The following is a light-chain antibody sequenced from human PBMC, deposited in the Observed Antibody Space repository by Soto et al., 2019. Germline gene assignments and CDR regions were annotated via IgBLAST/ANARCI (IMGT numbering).Light chain of an antibody. CDR3: QQYENLPT. CDR2: DAS. CDR1: QNINNY. J-gene: IGKJ5*01. Sequence: DIQRTQFHSSLSGSLGNSVTITSQASQNINNYLTWYQQKPGRAPKLLIYDASNLEAGLPSRFRGSGSGTDFTFTISRLQPEDIASYYCQQYENLPTFGQGTRLDIK. V-gene: IGKV1-33*01.